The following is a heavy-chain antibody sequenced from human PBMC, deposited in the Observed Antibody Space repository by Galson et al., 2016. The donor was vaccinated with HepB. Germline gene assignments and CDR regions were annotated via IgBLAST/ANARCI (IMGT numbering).Heavy chain of an antibody. CDR2: ISDSGDNT. J-gene: IGHJ4*02. CDR1: GFSFSSYG. D-gene: IGHD3-3*01. CDR3: AQGTIL. V-gene: IGHV3-23*01. Sequence: SLRLSCAASGFSFSSYGMSWVRQAPGEGLEWVSAISDSGDNTHYADSVKARFTISRDNSRNTLYLQMNSLRAEDTAVYYCAQGTILRGQGTLVTVSS.